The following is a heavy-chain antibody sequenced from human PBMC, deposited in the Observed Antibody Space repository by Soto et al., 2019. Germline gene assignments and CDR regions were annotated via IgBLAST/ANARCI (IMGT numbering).Heavy chain of an antibody. V-gene: IGHV1-69*06. J-gene: IGHJ5*02. D-gene: IGHD2-21*02. CDR1: GGSITSYA. Sequence: QVQQVQSGPEVKKPGSSVKVSCKASGGSITSYAVSWVRQAPGQGLEWMGGIISMFGTTHYAQKFQGRVTITADNSTNTVYLEFFRLRSDETAIYYCARDRGISDGCYSWLDPWGKGPWSPSPQ. CDR3: ARDRGISDGCYSWLDP. CDR2: IISMFGTT.